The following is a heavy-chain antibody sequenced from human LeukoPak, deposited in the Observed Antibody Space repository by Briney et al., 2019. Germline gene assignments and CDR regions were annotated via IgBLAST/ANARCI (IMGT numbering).Heavy chain of an antibody. J-gene: IGHJ4*02. V-gene: IGHV3-23*01. CDR2: ISGSGGSRGTT. Sequence: PGGSLRLSCAASGFIFSNHAMGWVRQAPGKGLEWVSVISGSGGSRGTTSYAEPVKGRFTISRDNAKKNLYLQTSSLAVEDTATYYCAKVMALSTFDVSSLPDYWGQGTLVTVSS. CDR1: GFIFSNHA. D-gene: IGHD3-16*01. CDR3: AKVMALSTFDVSSLPDY.